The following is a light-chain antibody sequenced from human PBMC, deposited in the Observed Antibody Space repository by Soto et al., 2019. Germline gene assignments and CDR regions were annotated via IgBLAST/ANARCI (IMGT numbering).Light chain of an antibody. CDR1: NIGSKS. CDR3: QVWDSSSDHPWV. J-gene: IGLJ3*02. V-gene: IGLV3-21*04. CDR2: YDS. Sequence: SYELTQPPSVSVAPGKTARITCGGNNIGSKSVHWYQQKPGQAPVLVIYYDSDRPSGIPARSSGSNSGNTATLTLSRVEAGDEADYYCQVWDSSSDHPWVFGGGTKLTVL.